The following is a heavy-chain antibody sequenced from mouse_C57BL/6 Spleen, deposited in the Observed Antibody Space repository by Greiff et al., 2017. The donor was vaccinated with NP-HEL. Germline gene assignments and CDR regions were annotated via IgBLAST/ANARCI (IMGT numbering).Heavy chain of an antibody. CDR1: GYTFTEYT. J-gene: IGHJ2*01. Sequence: QVQLQQSGAELVKPGASVKLSCKASGYTFTEYTIHWVKQRSGQGLEWIGWFYPGSGSTKYNEKFKDKATLPADKSSSTAYMALSRVTSEGSAVYFCARDEGCGYGYDEKGFDYWGQGTTLTVSS. CDR2: FYPGSGST. CDR3: ARDEGCGYGYDEKGFDY. D-gene: IGHD2-2*01. V-gene: IGHV1-62-2*01.